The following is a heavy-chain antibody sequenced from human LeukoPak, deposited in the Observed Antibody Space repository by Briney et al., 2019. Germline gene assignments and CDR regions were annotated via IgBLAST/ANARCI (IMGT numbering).Heavy chain of an antibody. CDR3: ARDSKRGRLWGTSFDY. D-gene: IGHD7-27*01. CDR1: GFTFSSYG. V-gene: IGHV3-30*03. CDR2: ISYDGSNK. J-gene: IGHJ4*02. Sequence: PGRSLRLSCAASGFTFSSYGMHWVRQAPGKGLEWVAVISYDGSNKYYADSVKGRFTISRDNSKNTLYLQMNSLRAEDTAVYYCARDSKRGRLWGTSFDYWGQGTLVTVSS.